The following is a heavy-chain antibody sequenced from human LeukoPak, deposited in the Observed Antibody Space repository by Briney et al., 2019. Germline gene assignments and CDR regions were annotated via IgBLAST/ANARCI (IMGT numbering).Heavy chain of an antibody. D-gene: IGHD6-13*01. V-gene: IGHV3-30*18. CDR3: AKEVIAAGGNFEY. CDR2: ISYDGNNK. CDR1: GFTFSTSI. J-gene: IGHJ4*02. Sequence: GGSLRLSCAASGFTFSTSITHWVRQAPGKGLEWVAVISYDGNNKYYADSVKGRFTISRDNSKSTLYVQMNSLRAEDTAVYYCAKEVIAAGGNFEYWGQGTLVTVSS.